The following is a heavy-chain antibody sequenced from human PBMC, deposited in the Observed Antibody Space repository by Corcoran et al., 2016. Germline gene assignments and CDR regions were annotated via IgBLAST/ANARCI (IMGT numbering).Heavy chain of an antibody. CDR3: ARRPANYYGSGNGNWFDP. D-gene: IGHD3-10*01. J-gene: IGHJ5*02. V-gene: IGHV5-51*01. CDR1: GYSFTSSW. CDR2: IYPGDSDT. Sequence: EVQLVQSGAEVKKPGESLKISCKGSGYSFTSSWIGWVRQMPGKGLEWMGIIYPGDSDTRYSPSFQGQVTISADKSISTAYLHWSSLTASDTAMYYWARRPANYYGSGNGNWFDPWGQGTLVTVSS.